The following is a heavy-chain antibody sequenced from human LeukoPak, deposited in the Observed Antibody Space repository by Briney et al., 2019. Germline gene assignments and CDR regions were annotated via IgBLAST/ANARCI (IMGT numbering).Heavy chain of an antibody. CDR2: ISAYNGNT. V-gene: IGHV1-18*01. D-gene: IGHD3-3*01. CDR3: ARLRFLESYGGMDV. Sequence: GASVKVSCKASGYTFTSYGISWVRQAPGQGFEWMGWISAYNGNTNYAQKLQGRVTMTTDTSTSTAYMELRSLRSDDTAVYYCARLRFLESYGGMDVWGQGTTVTVSS. J-gene: IGHJ6*02. CDR1: GYTFTSYG.